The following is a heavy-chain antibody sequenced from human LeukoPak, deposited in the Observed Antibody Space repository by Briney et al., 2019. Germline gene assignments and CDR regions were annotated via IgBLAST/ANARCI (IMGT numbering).Heavy chain of an antibody. CDR2: ISSSGSTI. J-gene: IGHJ4*02. CDR3: ASKTQLDGVDY. Sequence: GGSLRLSCAASGFTFSDYYMSWLRQAPGKGLEGVSYISSSGSTIYYADSVKGRFTISRDNAKNSLYLQMNSLRAEDTAVYYCASKTQLDGVDYWGQGTLVTVSS. D-gene: IGHD6-13*01. CDR1: GFTFSDYY. V-gene: IGHV3-11*04.